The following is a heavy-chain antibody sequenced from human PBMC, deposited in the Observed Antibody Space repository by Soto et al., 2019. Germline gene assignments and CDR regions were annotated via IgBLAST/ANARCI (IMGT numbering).Heavy chain of an antibody. CDR2: IVVASGNT. J-gene: IGHJ6*02. CDR3: ARGDSSSWYYYYYGMDV. D-gene: IGHD6-13*01. CDR1: GFAFRASA. V-gene: IGHV1-58*01. Sequence: GASVKVSCKASGFAFRASAVQWVRQARGERLEWIGWIVVASGNTYYPQKFQGRVTMTRNTSISTAYMELSSLRSEDTAVYYCARGDSSSWYYYYYGMDVWGQGTTVTVSS.